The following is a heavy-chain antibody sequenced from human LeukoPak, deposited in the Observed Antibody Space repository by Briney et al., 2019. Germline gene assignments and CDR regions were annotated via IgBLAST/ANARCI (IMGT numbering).Heavy chain of an antibody. D-gene: IGHD1-26*01. Sequence: SETLSLTCTVSGASISSYYWSWIRQPPGKGLEYIGYIYYSGITNYNPSLKSRVTMSLDTSKNQFSLKFNSVTAADTAVYYCARGSNHAFDIWGQGTVVTVSS. V-gene: IGHV4-59*12. CDR1: GASISSYY. CDR2: IYYSGIT. J-gene: IGHJ3*02. CDR3: ARGSNHAFDI.